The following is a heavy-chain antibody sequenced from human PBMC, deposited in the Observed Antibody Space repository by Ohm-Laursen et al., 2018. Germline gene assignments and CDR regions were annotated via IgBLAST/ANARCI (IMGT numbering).Heavy chain of an antibody. D-gene: IGHD3-16*02. CDR1: GGSIRSGAYY. CDR2: LYSSGNT. CDR3: ARRHTSHFFDY. J-gene: IGHJ4*02. V-gene: IGHV4-31*11. Sequence: TLSLTCGVSGGSIRSGAYYWTWIRQHPGKGLEWIGYLYSSGNTYYSPSFKGRTAISVDTSKTQFSLKLNSVIAADTAVYFCARRHTSHFFDYWGQGTLVTVSS.